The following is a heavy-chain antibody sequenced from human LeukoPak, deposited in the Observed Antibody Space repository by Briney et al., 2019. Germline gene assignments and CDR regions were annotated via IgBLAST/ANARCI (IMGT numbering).Heavy chain of an antibody. J-gene: IGHJ3*02. D-gene: IGHD6-13*01. CDR3: ARERGSSGWYATHAFDI. CDR1: GYTFTSYY. V-gene: IGHV1-2*06. Sequence: GASVKVSCKASGYTFTSYYMHWVRQAPGQGLEWMGRINPNSGGTNYAQKFQGRVTMTRDTSISTAYMELSRLRSDDTAVYYCARERGSSGWYATHAFDIWGQGTMVTVSS. CDR2: INPNSGGT.